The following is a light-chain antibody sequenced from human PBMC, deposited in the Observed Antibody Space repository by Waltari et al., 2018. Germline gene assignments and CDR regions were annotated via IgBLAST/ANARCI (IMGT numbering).Light chain of an antibody. CDR3: AAWDDGLNAVI. CDR1: SSNIGSNS. V-gene: IGLV1-44*01. J-gene: IGLJ2*01. Sequence: QSVLTQPPSASGTPGQRVSLSCSGSSSNIGSNSVNWYQQLPGTAPKLLIYRDYQRPSRVPDRFSGSNSGTSASLAIGWLQSEDEADYYCAAWDDGLNAVIFGGWTKLTVL. CDR2: RDY.